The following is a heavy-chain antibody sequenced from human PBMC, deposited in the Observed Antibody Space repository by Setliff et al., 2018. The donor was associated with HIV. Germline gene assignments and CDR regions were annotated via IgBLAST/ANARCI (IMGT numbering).Heavy chain of an antibody. CDR3: ASPRLDRSFRHFDY. V-gene: IGHV1-69*13. CDR1: GRTFTSSA. CDR2: IIPHFDAP. J-gene: IGHJ4*01. Sequence: SVKVSCKASGRTFTSSAISWVRQVRGQGLEWMGAIIPHFDAPQYAQKFQGRVTITADQSTSTAYMGLSGLTSEDTAVYYCASPRLDRSFRHFDYWGHGTPVNVFS. D-gene: IGHD3-9*01.